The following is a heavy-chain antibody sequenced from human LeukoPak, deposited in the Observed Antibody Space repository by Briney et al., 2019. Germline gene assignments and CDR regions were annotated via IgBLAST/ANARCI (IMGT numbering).Heavy chain of an antibody. Sequence: ASVKVSCKASGYTFTAYGISWVRQAPGQGLEWMGWISGYNGNANYAQKVQGRVTMTTDTSTSTVYMELRSLNSDDTAVYYCAREGDGYNSRHFDYWGQGTLVTVSS. D-gene: IGHD5-24*01. CDR1: GYTFTAYG. CDR2: ISGYNGNA. CDR3: AREGDGYNSRHFDY. J-gene: IGHJ4*02. V-gene: IGHV1-18*01.